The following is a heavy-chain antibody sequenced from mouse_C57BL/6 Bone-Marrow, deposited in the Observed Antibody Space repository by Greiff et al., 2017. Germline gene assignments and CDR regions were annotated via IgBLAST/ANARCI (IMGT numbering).Heavy chain of an antibody. J-gene: IGHJ4*01. V-gene: IGHV1-72*01. Sequence: VQLQQSGAELVKPGASVKLSCKASGYTFTSYWMHWVKQRPGRGLEWIGRIDPNSGGTKYNEKFKSKATLTVDKPSSTAYVQLSSLTSEDSAVYYCAREIYYYRWDAMDYWGQGTSVTVSS. CDR2: IDPNSGGT. CDR3: AREIYYYRWDAMDY. CDR1: GYTFTSYW. D-gene: IGHD1-1*01.